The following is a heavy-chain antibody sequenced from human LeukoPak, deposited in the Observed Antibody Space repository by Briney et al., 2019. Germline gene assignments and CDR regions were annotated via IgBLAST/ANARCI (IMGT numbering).Heavy chain of an antibody. V-gene: IGHV3-74*01. Sequence: GGSLRLSCAASGFTFSNYWIHWARQVPGKGLVWVSRISSDGSDTTYGDSVKGRFTISRDNAENTLYLQMHILTADDTAVYYCARALLSHTHYTIDTWGPGTPVTVSS. J-gene: IGHJ5*02. CDR2: ISSDGSDT. CDR3: ARALLSHTHYTIDT. CDR1: GFTFSNYW. D-gene: IGHD2-2*02.